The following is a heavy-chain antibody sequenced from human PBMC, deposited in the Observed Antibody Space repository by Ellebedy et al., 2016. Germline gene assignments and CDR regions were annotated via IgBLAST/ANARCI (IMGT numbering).Heavy chain of an antibody. D-gene: IGHD1-26*01. J-gene: IGHJ6*03. CDR1: GYSFTSYW. CDR3: ARHAGGWDPYYYYYMDV. Sequence: GESLKISCKGSGYSFTSYWIGWVRQMPGKGLEWMGIIYPGDSDTRYSPSFQGQVTISADKSIGTAYLQWSSLKASDTAMYYCARHAGGWDPYYYYYMDVWGKGTTVTVSS. CDR2: IYPGDSDT. V-gene: IGHV5-51*01.